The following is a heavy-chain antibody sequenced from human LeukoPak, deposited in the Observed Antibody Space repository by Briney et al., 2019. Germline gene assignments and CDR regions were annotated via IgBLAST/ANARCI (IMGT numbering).Heavy chain of an antibody. D-gene: IGHD3-22*01. Sequence: ASVKVSCKASGYTFTGYYMHWVRQAPGQGLEWMGWINPNSGGTNYAQKFQGRVTMTRDTSISTAYMELSRLRSDDTAAYYCARADYYYDSSGYYYGYWGQGTLVTVSS. J-gene: IGHJ4*02. V-gene: IGHV1-2*02. CDR2: INPNSGGT. CDR1: GYTFTGYY. CDR3: ARADYYYDSSGYYYGY.